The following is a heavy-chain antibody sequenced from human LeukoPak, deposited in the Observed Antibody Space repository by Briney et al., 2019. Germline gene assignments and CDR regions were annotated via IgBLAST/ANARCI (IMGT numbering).Heavy chain of an antibody. CDR2: IFSGGST. Sequence: GGSLRLSCAASGFTVSSNYMSWVRQAPGKGLEWVSIIFSGGSTYYADSVKGRFTISRDNSKNTLYLQMNSLRAEDTAVYYCARASGQWGYYFDYWGQGTLVTVSS. V-gene: IGHV3-53*01. J-gene: IGHJ4*02. CDR1: GFTVSSNY. CDR3: ARASGQWGYYFDY. D-gene: IGHD3-3*01.